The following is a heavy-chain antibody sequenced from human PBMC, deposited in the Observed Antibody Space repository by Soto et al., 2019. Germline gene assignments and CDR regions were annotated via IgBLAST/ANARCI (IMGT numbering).Heavy chain of an antibody. CDR3: ARLKGTAYGMDV. J-gene: IGHJ6*02. Sequence: QLQLQESGPGLVKPSETLSLTCTVSGGSISSSSYYWGWIRQPPGKGREWIGSIYYSGSTYYNPSLKSRVTISVDTSKNQFSLKLSSVTAADTAVYYCARLKGTAYGMDVWGQGTTVTVSS. CDR1: GGSISSSSYY. D-gene: IGHD2-21*02. V-gene: IGHV4-39*01. CDR2: IYYSGST.